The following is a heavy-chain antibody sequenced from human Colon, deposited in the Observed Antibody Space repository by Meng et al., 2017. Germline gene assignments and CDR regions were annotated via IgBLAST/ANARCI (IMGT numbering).Heavy chain of an antibody. CDR1: GVSIRSSSYY. Sequence: QLQESGTGLVKPSETLSVTCNVSGVSIRSSSYYWGWIRQAPGKGLEWIGSIYASGSAPNNPSLRSRVTISVDTSKNQFSLSLTSVTAADTAVYYCARAVAGDTFDYWGQGTLVTVSS. J-gene: IGHJ4*02. V-gene: IGHV4-39*01. CDR2: IYASGSA. D-gene: IGHD6-19*01. CDR3: ARAVAGDTFDY.